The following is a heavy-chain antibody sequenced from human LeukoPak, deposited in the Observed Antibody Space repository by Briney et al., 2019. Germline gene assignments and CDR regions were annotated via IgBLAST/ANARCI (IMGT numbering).Heavy chain of an antibody. CDR2: ARNKANSHTT. CDR3: ARGPTGSYSNFDC. V-gene: IGHV3-72*01. J-gene: IGHJ4*02. Sequence: GGSLRLSCAASGFTFSDHYMDWVRQAPGKGLEWVGRARNKANSHTTEYAASVKGRFTISRDDSKNSLYLQMNSLKTEDTAVYYCARGPTGSYSNFDCWGQGTLVTVSS. CDR1: GFTFSDHY. D-gene: IGHD1-26*01.